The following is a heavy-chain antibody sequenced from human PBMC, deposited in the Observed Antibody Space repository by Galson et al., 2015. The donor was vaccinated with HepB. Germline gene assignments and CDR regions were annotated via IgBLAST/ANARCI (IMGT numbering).Heavy chain of an antibody. CDR2: ISYDVSNK. V-gene: IGHV3-30*04. CDR1: GFTFRNYA. J-gene: IGHJ5*02. CDR3: ARAAAGSVGWFDP. D-gene: IGHD6-13*01. Sequence: SLRLSCAASGFTFRNYAIHWVRQAPGKGLEWVALISYDVSNKYYADSVKGRLTISRDNSKNTMYLQMNSLRTEDTAVYYCARAAAGSVGWFDPWGQGTLVTVSS.